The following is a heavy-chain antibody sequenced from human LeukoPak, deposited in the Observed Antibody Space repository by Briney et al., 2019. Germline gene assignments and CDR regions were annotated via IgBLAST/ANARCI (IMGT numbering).Heavy chain of an antibody. CDR2: IYYSGST. CDR1: GGSISSYY. Sequence: PSETLSLTCTVSGGSISSYYWSWIRQPPGKGLEWIGYIYYSGSTNYNPSLKSRVTISVDTSKNQFSLKLSSVTAADTAVYYCARYYYGSGSYKSDNWFDPWGQGTLVTVSS. J-gene: IGHJ5*02. CDR3: ARYYYGSGSYKSDNWFDP. V-gene: IGHV4-59*01. D-gene: IGHD3-10*01.